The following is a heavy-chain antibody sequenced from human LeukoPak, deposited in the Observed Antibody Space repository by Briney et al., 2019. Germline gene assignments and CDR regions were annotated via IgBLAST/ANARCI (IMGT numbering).Heavy chain of an antibody. V-gene: IGHV3-48*01. CDR3: ARDQLGTGSNFDAFDI. D-gene: IGHD1-26*01. J-gene: IGHJ3*02. CDR1: GFTFSSYS. CDR2: ISSSSSTI. Sequence: GGSLRLSCAASGFTFSSYSMNWVRQAPGKGLEWVSYISSSSSTIYYADSVKGRFTISRDNAKNSLYLQMNSLRAEDTAVYYCARDQLGTGSNFDAFDIWGQGTMVTVSS.